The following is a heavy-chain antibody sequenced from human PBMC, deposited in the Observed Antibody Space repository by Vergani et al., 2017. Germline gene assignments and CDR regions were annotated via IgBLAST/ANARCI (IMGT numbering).Heavy chain of an antibody. D-gene: IGHD2-2*01. CDR2: IVVGSGNT. CDR3: AAVSVGVVVPAAFGMDV. Sequence: QLVQSGPEVKKPGTSVKVSCKASGFTFTSSAMQWVRQARGQRLEWIGWIVVGSGNTNYAQKFQERVTITRDMSTSTAYMELSSLRSEDTAVYYCAAVSVGVVVPAAFGMDVWGQGTTVTVSS. CDR1: GFTFTSSA. V-gene: IGHV1-58*02. J-gene: IGHJ6*02.